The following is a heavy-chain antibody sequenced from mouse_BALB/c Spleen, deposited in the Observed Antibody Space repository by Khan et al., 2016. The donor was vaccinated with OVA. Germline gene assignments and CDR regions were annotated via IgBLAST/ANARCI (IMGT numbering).Heavy chain of an antibody. CDR3: ARRTTEYTMDY. D-gene: IGHD2-14*01. Sequence: VQLQQSGAELARPGASVKMSCKASGYTFTSNTMHWVKQRPGQGLEWIGYINPRSSYTNYNQKFEDKATLTADKSSSTAYMQLSSLTSEDSAVYYCARRTTEYTMDYWGQGTSVTVSS. CDR1: GYTFTSNT. V-gene: IGHV1-4*01. J-gene: IGHJ4*01. CDR2: INPRSSYT.